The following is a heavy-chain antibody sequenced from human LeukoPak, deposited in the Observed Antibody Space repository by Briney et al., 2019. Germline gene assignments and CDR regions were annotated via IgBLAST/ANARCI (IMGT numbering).Heavy chain of an antibody. CDR2: ISSSSSYI. CDR3: ARYPILAWIQEGYYFDY. CDR1: GFTFSSYS. Sequence: GGSLRLSCAASGFTFSSYSMNWVRQAPGKGLEWVSSISSSSSYIYYADSVKGRFTISRDNAKNSLYLQMNSLRAEDTAVYYCARYPILAWIQEGYYFDYWGQGTLVTVSS. J-gene: IGHJ4*02. D-gene: IGHD5-18*01. V-gene: IGHV3-21*01.